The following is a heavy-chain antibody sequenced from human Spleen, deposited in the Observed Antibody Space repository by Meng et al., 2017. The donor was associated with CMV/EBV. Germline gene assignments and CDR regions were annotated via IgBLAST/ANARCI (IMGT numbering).Heavy chain of an antibody. CDR3: VKGWQNLGDY. D-gene: IGHD7-27*01. CDR1: GYTFSSYS. CDR2: ISGSGGST. Sequence: GESLKISCRASGYTFSSYSMSWVRQAPGKGLEWVSSISGSGGSTYSADSVKGRLTIPRDNSESTLYLQMNSLTAEDTAIYYCVKGWQNLGDYWGQGTLVTVSS. J-gene: IGHJ4*02. V-gene: IGHV3-23*01.